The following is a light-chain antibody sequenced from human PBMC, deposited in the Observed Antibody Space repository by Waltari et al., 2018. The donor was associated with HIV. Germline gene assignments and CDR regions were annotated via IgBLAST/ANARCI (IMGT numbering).Light chain of an antibody. V-gene: IGLV2-8*01. CDR2: EGS. Sequence: QSALTQPPSASGSPGQSVTISCTGTTKDVGLYNYVSWYQQNPGEAPKLIIFEGSKRPSGVPDRFSGSKSGNTASLTVSGLQSEDEADYLCSSYAGSNTLLFGGGTKLTVL. CDR3: SSYAGSNTLL. J-gene: IGLJ2*01. CDR1: TKDVGLYNY.